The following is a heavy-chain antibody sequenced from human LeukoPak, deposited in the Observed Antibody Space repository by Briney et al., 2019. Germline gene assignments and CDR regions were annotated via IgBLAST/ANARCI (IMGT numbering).Heavy chain of an antibody. CDR2: INPNSGGT. Sequence: ASVKVSCKASGYTFTGYYMHWVRQAPGQGLEWMGWINPNSGGTNYAQKFQGRVTMTRDTSISTAYMELSRLRSDDTAVYYCSRDQVAAATHREYAFDIWGQGTMVTVSS. CDR1: GYTFTGYY. D-gene: IGHD6-13*01. J-gene: IGHJ3*02. V-gene: IGHV1-2*02. CDR3: SRDQVAAATHREYAFDI.